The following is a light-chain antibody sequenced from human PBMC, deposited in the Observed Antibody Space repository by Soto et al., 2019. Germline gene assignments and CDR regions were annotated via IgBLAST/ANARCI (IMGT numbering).Light chain of an antibody. V-gene: IGLV1-44*01. CDR2: SNN. Sequence: QLVLTQPPSASGTPGQRVTISCSGSSSNIGSNTVNWYQQLPGTAPKLLIHSNNLRPSGVPDRFSGSKSGTSASLAISGLQSEDEADYHCAAWDDSLNGYVVFGGGTKLTVL. CDR3: AAWDDSLNGYVV. J-gene: IGLJ2*01. CDR1: SSNIGSNT.